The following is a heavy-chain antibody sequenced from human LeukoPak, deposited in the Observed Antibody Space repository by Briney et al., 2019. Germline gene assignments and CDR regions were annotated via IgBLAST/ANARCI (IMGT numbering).Heavy chain of an antibody. J-gene: IGHJ4*02. CDR2: ISYDGSNK. Sequence: GGSLRLSCAASGFTFSGYGMHWVRQAPGKGLEWMTFISYDGSNKYYADSVKGRFTISRDSSKNSLYLQMDSLRTEDTAVYYCAKNRLRGSYYFDDWGQGTLVTVPS. CDR1: GFTFSGYG. V-gene: IGHV3-30*18. CDR3: AKNRLRGSYYFDD. D-gene: IGHD1-26*01.